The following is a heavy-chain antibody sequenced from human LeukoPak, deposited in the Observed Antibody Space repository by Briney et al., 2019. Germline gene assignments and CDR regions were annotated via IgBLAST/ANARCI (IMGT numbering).Heavy chain of an antibody. D-gene: IGHD3-22*01. CDR2: IYYSGST. CDR1: GGSISSGDYY. CDR3: GGGIYDSSGYNEY. Sequence: SETLSLTCTVSGGSISSGDYYWGWIRQPPGKGLEWIGYIYYSGSTYYNPSLKSRVTISVDTSKNQFSLKLSSVTAADTAVYYCGGGIYDSSGYNEYWGQGTLVTVSS. V-gene: IGHV4-30-4*08. J-gene: IGHJ4*02.